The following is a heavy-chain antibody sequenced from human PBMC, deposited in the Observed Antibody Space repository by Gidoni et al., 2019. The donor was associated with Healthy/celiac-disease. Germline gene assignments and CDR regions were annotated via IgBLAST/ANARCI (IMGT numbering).Heavy chain of an antibody. CDR1: GFTFSSYA. Sequence: QVQLVESGGGVVQPGRSLRLSCAASGFTFSSYAMHWVRQAPGNGLEWVAVISYDGSNKYYADSVKGRFTISRDNSKNTLYLQMNSLRAEDTAVYYCARSGYSSPYYFDYWGQGTLVTVSS. V-gene: IGHV3-30-3*01. D-gene: IGHD5-18*01. J-gene: IGHJ4*02. CDR3: ARSGYSSPYYFDY. CDR2: ISYDGSNK.